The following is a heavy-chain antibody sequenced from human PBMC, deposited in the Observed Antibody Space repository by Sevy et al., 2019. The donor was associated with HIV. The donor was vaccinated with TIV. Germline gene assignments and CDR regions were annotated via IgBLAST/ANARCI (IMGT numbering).Heavy chain of an antibody. V-gene: IGHV3-30*04. D-gene: IGHD6-13*01. CDR3: ARGGFSSSWSLGNYFDY. J-gene: IGHJ4*02. CDR2: IPDDGNNI. CDR1: GFTFNNYA. Sequence: GGSLRLSCATSGFTFNNYALHWVRQAPGKGLEWVAVIPDDGNNIYYADSVKGQFTISRDNSKSTLFLQMNSLRAEDTAVYYCARGGFSSSWSLGNYFDYWGQGTLVTVSS.